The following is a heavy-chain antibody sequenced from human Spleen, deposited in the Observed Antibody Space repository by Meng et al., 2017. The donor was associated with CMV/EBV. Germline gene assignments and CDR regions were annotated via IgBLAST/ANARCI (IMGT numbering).Heavy chain of an antibody. CDR2: ITSYGNGA. Sequence: GGSLRLSCAASGFTFSTYWMHWVRQAPGKGLVWVSRITSYGNGANYAESVKGRFTISRDNAKNTVYLQMNSLGPDDTAVYYCTRLGWGGIGADYWGQGTLVTVSS. J-gene: IGHJ4*02. V-gene: IGHV3-74*01. D-gene: IGHD3-16*01. CDR1: GFTFSTYW. CDR3: TRLGWGGIGADY.